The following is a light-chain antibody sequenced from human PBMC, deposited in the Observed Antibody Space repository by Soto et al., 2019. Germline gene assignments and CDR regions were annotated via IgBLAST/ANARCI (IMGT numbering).Light chain of an antibody. CDR1: SSDIGNYNL. CDR3: FSYAGSGTYV. CDR2: EVN. V-gene: IGLV2-23*02. J-gene: IGLJ1*01. Sequence: QSALTQPASVSASPGQSITISCTGTSSDIGNYNLVSWYQQYPGKAPKVIIYEVNKRPSGVSNRFSASKSGNTASLTISGLQAEDEADFYCFSYAGSGTYVFGSGTKLTVL.